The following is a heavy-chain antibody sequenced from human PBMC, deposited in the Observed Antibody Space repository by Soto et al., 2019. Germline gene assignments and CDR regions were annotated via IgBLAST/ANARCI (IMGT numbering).Heavy chain of an antibody. D-gene: IGHD3-3*01. CDR1: GLTFSSYA. CDR3: AKDALAYYDFWS. V-gene: IGHV3-23*01. CDR2: ISNSGRST. Sequence: GGSLRLSCAASGLTFSSYAMSWVRQAPGKGLEWVSHISNSGRSTKYADSVKGRFTISRDNSKNTLYLQMNSLRAEDTAIYYCAKDALAYYDFWSWGQGTLVTSPQ. J-gene: IGHJ4*02.